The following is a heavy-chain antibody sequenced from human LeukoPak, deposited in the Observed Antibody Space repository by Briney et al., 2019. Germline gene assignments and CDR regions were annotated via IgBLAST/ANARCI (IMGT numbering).Heavy chain of an antibody. V-gene: IGHV3-30*02. CDR2: IRYDGSNK. CDR3: AKPRGTSSRTMVREGFDY. J-gene: IGHJ4*02. Sequence: GGPLRLSCAASGFTFTSYAMSWVRQAPGKGLEWVAFIRYDGSNKYYADSVKGRFTISRDNSKNTLYLQMNSLRAEDTAVYYCAKPRGTSSRTMVREGFDYWGQGTLVTVSS. D-gene: IGHD3-10*01. CDR1: GFTFTSYA.